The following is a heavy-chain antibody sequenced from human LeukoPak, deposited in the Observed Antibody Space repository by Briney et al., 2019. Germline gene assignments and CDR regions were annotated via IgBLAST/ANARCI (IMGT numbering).Heavy chain of an antibody. CDR2: IYYSGST. CDR1: GGSISSISYY. Sequence: PSETLSLTCTVSGGSISSISYYWGWIRQPPGKGLEWIGSIYYSGSTYYNPSLKSRVTISVDTSKNQFSLKLSSVTAADTAVYYCARRPYNWNYVVFDYWGQGTLVTVSS. J-gene: IGHJ4*02. V-gene: IGHV4-39*01. D-gene: IGHD1-7*01. CDR3: ARRPYNWNYVVFDY.